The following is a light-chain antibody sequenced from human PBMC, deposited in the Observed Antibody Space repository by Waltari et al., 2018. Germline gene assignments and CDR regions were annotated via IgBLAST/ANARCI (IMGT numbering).Light chain of an antibody. CDR3: QTGGHGTLV. CDR1: SGHSSNV. J-gene: IGLJ3*02. CDR2: VNSDGSH. Sequence: QLVVTQSPSASASLGDSVKLTCTLSSGHSSNVIAWLQQHPERGPRYLMKVNSDGSHSKGDEIPDRFSGSSSGAERYLTISNLQSEDEADYYCQTGGHGTLVFGGGTKLTVL. V-gene: IGLV4-69*01.